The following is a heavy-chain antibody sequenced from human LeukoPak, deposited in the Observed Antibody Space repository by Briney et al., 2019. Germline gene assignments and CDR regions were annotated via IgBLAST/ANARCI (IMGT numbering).Heavy chain of an antibody. D-gene: IGHD2-21*01. CDR3: ARSGMWFSTND. CDR1: GDSITGYN. J-gene: IGHJ4*02. CDR2: INPSISSR. V-gene: IGHV1-46*01. Sequence: GASVKVSCKASGDSITGYNLHWVRQAPGQGLEWMGMINPSISSRTYAQKFQGRVTVTSDTSTSTVYMEVSSLRSEDTAIYYCARSGMWFSTNDWGQGTLVTVSS.